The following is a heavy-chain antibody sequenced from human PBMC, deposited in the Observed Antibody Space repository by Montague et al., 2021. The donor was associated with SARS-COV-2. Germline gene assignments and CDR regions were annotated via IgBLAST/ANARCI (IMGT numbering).Heavy chain of an antibody. Sequence: CAISGDSVSSKSVAWNWIRQSPSRGLECLGRPYYRSKWDSDYAESVKRRLVITPDTSKNQVSLQLNSVIPEDTAVYFCASSGITLTGLDAFDIWGQGTMVTVSS. V-gene: IGHV6-1*01. J-gene: IGHJ3*02. CDR3: ASSGITLTGLDAFDI. CDR2: PYYRSKWDS. CDR1: GDSVSSKSVA. D-gene: IGHD3-9*01.